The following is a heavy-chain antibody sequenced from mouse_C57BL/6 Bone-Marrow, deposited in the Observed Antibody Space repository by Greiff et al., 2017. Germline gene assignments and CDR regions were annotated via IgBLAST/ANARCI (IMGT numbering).Heavy chain of an antibody. J-gene: IGHJ1*03. CDR2: IYPRSGNT. V-gene: IGHV1-81*01. Sequence: VKVVESGAELARPGASVKLSCKASGYTFTSYGISWVKQRTGQGLEWIGEIYPRSGNTYYNEKFKGKATLTADKSSSTAYMELRSLTSEDSAVYFCARNPDYYGSSYDWYFDVWGTGTTVTVSS. CDR1: GYTFTSYG. CDR3: ARNPDYYGSSYDWYFDV. D-gene: IGHD1-1*01.